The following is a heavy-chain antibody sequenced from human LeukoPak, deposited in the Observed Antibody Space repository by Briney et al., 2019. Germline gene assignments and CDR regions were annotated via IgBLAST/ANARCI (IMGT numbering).Heavy chain of an antibody. CDR2: IYHSGST. CDR1: GGSISSSNW. Sequence: PSGTLSLTCAVSGGSISSSNWWSWVRQPPGKGLEWIGEIYHSGSTNYNPSLKSRVTISVDTSKNQFSLKLSSVTAADTAVYYCARGSYSSGWYPPGFDYWGQGTLVTVSS. J-gene: IGHJ4*02. V-gene: IGHV4-4*02. D-gene: IGHD6-19*01. CDR3: ARGSYSSGWYPPGFDY.